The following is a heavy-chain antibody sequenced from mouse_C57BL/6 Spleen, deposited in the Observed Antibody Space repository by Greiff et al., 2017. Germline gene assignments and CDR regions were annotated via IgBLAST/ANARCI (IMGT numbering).Heavy chain of an antibody. CDR1: GFSLTSYG. CDR3: ARNGGYSSWFAY. J-gene: IGHJ3*01. Sequence: VQLQQSGPGLVQPSQSLSITCTVSGFSLTSYGVHWVRQSPGKGLEWLGVIWSGGSTDYTAAFISRLSISKDNSKSQVFFKMNSLQADDTAIYYCARNGGYSSWFAYWGQGTLVTVSA. V-gene: IGHV2-2*01. CDR2: IWSGGST. D-gene: IGHD2-3*01.